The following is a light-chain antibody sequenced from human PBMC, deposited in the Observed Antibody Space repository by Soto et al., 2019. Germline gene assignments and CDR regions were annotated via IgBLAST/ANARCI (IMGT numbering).Light chain of an antibody. CDR3: QQRSNWPLT. V-gene: IGKV3-11*01. Sequence: IVLTQSPGTLSLSPGERVTLSCRASQSVTTRLAWYQHKPGQAPTLLMSGASNRASGVPVRFSGSGSGTDFTLTIGRLEPGDFAVYYCQQRSNWPLTFGGGTKVDIK. J-gene: IGKJ4*02. CDR2: GAS. CDR1: QSVTTR.